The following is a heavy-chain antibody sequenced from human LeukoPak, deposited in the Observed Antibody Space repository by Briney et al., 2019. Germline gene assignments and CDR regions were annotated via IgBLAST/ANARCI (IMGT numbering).Heavy chain of an antibody. CDR1: GCTFSSYA. V-gene: IGHV3-23*01. Sequence: PGGSLRLSCAASGCTFSSYAMSWVRQAPGKGLEWVSAISGSGGSTYYADSVQGRFTISRDNSKNTLYLQLSSLRAEDTAVYYCAKALTANWDFNSYGLDVWGQGTTVTVSS. CDR2: ISGSGGST. D-gene: IGHD7-27*01. J-gene: IGHJ6*02. CDR3: AKALTANWDFNSYGLDV.